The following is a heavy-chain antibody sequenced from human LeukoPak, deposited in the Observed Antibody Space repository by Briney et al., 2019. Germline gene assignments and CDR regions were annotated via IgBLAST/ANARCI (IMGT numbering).Heavy chain of an antibody. D-gene: IGHD6-6*01. Sequence: GGSLRLSCATSGFTFSSYAMSWVRQAPGKGLEWVSAISGSGGSTYYADSVKGRFTISRDNSKNTLYLQMNSLRAEDTAVYYCARVEQLVRSNDYWGQGTLVTVSS. CDR2: ISGSGGST. CDR1: GFTFSSYA. CDR3: ARVEQLVRSNDY. J-gene: IGHJ4*02. V-gene: IGHV3-23*01.